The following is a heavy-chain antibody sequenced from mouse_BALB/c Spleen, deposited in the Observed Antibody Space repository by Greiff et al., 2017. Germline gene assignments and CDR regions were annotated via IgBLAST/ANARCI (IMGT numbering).Heavy chain of an antibody. CDR3: ARHEDVLPSAWFAY. CDR2: FYPGSGSI. V-gene: IGHV1-62-2*01. CDR1: GYTFTEYI. Sequence: QVHVKQSGAELVKPGASVKLSCKASGYTFTEYIIHWVKQRSGQGLEWIGWFYPGSGSIKYNEKFKDKATLTADKSSSTVYMELSRLTSEDSAVYFCARHEDVLPSAWFAYWGQGTLVTVSA. J-gene: IGHJ3*01.